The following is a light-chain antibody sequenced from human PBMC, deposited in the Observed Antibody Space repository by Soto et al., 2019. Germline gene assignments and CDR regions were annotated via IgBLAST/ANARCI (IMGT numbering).Light chain of an antibody. J-gene: IGKJ1*01. Sequence: DIQMTQSPSTLSASVGDRVTITCRASQSLNSWLAWYQQKPGKAPNLLIYDASVLQSGIPSRFSGSESGTEFTLTISSLQPDDFATYYCQQYKTYPWTFGQGTKVDMK. CDR3: QQYKTYPWT. V-gene: IGKV1-5*01. CDR2: DAS. CDR1: QSLNSW.